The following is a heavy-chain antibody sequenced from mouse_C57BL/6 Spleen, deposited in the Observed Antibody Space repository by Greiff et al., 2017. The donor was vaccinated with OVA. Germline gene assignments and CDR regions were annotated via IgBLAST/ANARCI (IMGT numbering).Heavy chain of an antibody. V-gene: IGHV1-50*01. Sequence: QVQLQQSGAELVKPGASVKLSCKASGYTFTSYWMQWVKQRPGQGLEWIGEIDPSDSYTNYNQKFKGKATLTVDTSSSTAYMQLSSLTSEDSAVYYCARYYDYDGYYAMDYWGQGTSVTVSS. J-gene: IGHJ4*01. CDR2: IDPSDSYT. CDR3: ARYYDYDGYYAMDY. CDR1: GYTFTSYW. D-gene: IGHD2-4*01.